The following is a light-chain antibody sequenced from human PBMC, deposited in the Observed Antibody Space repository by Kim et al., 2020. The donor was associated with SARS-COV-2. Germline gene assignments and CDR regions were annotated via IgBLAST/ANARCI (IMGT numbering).Light chain of an antibody. Sequence: MATLNCKSSQTVLYNSNNKNYLAWYQQKPGQATKLLIYWASIRESGVSDRFSGSGSETDFTLTISSLQAEDVAVYYCQQYYSTPPSFGQGTKLEIK. J-gene: IGKJ2*03. CDR2: WAS. CDR1: QTVLYNSNNKNY. CDR3: QQYYSTPPS. V-gene: IGKV4-1*01.